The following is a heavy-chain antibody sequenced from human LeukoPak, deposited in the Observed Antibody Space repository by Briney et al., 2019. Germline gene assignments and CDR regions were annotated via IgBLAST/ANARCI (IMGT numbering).Heavy chain of an antibody. CDR2: IIPIFGTA. CDR3: ARDSVGTTGSNWFDP. D-gene: IGHD1-1*01. Sequence: SVKVSYKASGGTFSSYAISWVRQAPGQGLEWMGGIIPIFGTANYAQKFQGRVTITADKSTSTAYMELSSLRSEDTAVYYCARDSVGTTGSNWFDPWGQGTLVTVSS. CDR1: GGTFSSYA. J-gene: IGHJ5*02. V-gene: IGHV1-69*06.